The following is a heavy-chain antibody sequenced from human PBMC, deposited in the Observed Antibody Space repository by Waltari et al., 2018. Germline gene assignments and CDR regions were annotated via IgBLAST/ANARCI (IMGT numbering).Heavy chain of an antibody. J-gene: IGHJ4*02. D-gene: IGHD3-16*01. V-gene: IGHV1-2*02. CDR1: GYTFTAYL. CDR3: ARELEGGYFDY. Sequence: QVQLVQSGAEVRKPGASVRVPCKTSGYTFTAYLLHWVRQAPGQGLGWMGGINPNSGGTNYAQKFQGRVTITRDTSISTAYVELSRLTSDDTAVYYCARELEGGYFDYWGQGTLVTVSS. CDR2: INPNSGGT.